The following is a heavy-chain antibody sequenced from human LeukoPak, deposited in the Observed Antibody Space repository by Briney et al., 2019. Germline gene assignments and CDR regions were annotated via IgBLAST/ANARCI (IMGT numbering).Heavy chain of an antibody. D-gene: IGHD1-26*01. CDR2: MNPNSGNA. CDR3: ARWVGATYYYYDMDV. V-gene: IGHV1-8*01. CDR1: GYSFTSYE. J-gene: IGHJ6*02. Sequence: ASVTVSCKASGYSFTSYEINWVRQATGQGLEWMGWMNPNSGNAGYAQKFQGRVTMTRNTSISTAYMELSSLRSEDTAVYYCARWVGATYYYYDMDVWGQGTTVNVS.